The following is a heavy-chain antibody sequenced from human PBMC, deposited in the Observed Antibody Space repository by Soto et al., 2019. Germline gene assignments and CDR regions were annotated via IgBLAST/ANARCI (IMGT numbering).Heavy chain of an antibody. Sequence: GGSLRLSCVASGFTFSSYGMHWVRQAPGKGLEWVAVISYDGSNKYYADSVKGRFTISRDNSKNTLYLQMNSLRAEDTAVYYCAKDTVELWPLYYFDYWGQGTLVTVSS. V-gene: IGHV3-30*18. CDR1: GFTFSSYG. J-gene: IGHJ4*02. D-gene: IGHD5-18*01. CDR2: ISYDGSNK. CDR3: AKDTVELWPLYYFDY.